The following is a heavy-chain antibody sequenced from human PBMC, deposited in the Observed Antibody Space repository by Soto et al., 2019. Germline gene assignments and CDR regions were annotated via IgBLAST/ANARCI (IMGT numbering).Heavy chain of an antibody. D-gene: IGHD6-19*01. V-gene: IGHV3-30*18. J-gene: IGHJ4*02. Sequence: SLRLSCAASGFTFSSYGMHWVRQAPGKGLEWVAVISYDGSNKYYADSVKGRFTISRDNSKNTLYLQMNSLRAEDTAVYYCAKDFWIAVAGTGVDYWGQGTLATVSS. CDR3: AKDFWIAVAGTGVDY. CDR1: GFTFSSYG. CDR2: ISYDGSNK.